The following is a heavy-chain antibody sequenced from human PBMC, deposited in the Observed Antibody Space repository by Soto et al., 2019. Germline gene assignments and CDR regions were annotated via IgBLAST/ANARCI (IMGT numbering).Heavy chain of an antibody. CDR1: GGSISSDGYY. J-gene: IGHJ4*02. V-gene: IGHV4-31*03. CDR3: ARNNQALRYHDYFDY. Sequence: QVQLQESDPGLVKPSQTLSLTCTVSGGSISSDGYYWTWIRQHPGKGLEWIGYVSYNGGTYYNPSLKGRVTTSLDTSKNQFSLNLSSLSAADTAVYYCARNNQALRYHDYFDYWGQGTLVTVSS. D-gene: IGHD3-9*01. CDR2: VSYNGGT.